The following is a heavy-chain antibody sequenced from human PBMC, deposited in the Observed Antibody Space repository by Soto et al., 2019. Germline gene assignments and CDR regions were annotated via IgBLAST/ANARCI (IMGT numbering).Heavy chain of an antibody. CDR2: ITGSGVNT. D-gene: IGHD2-8*01. J-gene: IGHJ4*01. Sequence: GGSLRLSCAASGFTFSNYAMTWVRQAPGQGLEWVSIITGSGVNTFYADSVKGRFTISKDAARNTVHLHMSSLRADDTATYFCVSWVSAHFDYWGHGTPVTVSS. CDR1: GFTFSNYA. CDR3: VSWVSAHFDY. V-gene: IGHV3-23*01.